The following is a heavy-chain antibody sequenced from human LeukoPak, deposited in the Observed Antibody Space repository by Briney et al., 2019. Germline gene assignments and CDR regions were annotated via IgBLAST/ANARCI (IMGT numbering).Heavy chain of an antibody. D-gene: IGHD1-1*01. Sequence: PSETLSLTCTVSGGSITSYYWSWIRQPAGKELEWIGRIQTSGSTNYSPSLKSRVTMSIDTSKTQFSLNLSSVTAADTAVYYCVRETTRYFDYWGQGTLVTVSS. CDR1: GGSITSYY. J-gene: IGHJ4*02. V-gene: IGHV4-4*07. CDR3: VRETTRYFDY. CDR2: IQTSGST.